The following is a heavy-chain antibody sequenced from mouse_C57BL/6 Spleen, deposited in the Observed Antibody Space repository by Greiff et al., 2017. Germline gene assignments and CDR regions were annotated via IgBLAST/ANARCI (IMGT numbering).Heavy chain of an antibody. V-gene: IGHV1-81*01. D-gene: IGHD2-5*01. CDR3: AREGVSKGVAY. CDR2: IYPRSGNT. J-gene: IGHJ3*01. Sequence: VQLQESGAELARPGASVKLSCKASGYTFTSYGISWVKQRTGQGLEWIGEIYPRSGNTYYNEKFKGKATLTADKSSSTAYMELRSLTSEDSAVYFCAREGVSKGVAYWGQGTLVTVSA. CDR1: GYTFTSYG.